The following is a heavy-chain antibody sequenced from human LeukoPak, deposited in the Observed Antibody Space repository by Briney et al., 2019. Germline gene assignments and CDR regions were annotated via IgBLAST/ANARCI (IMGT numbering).Heavy chain of an antibody. CDR3: AKDLGLLWFGELLQPPLDP. V-gene: IGHV3-23*01. J-gene: IGHJ5*02. Sequence: PGGSLTLSCAASGFTFSHYTLSWVRQAPGKGLEWVSLISGSGATTYYADSVKGRFTISRDNSKNTLYLQMTSLGAEDTAVYYCAKDLGLLWFGELLQPPLDPWGQGTLVTVSS. CDR1: GFTFSHYT. CDR2: ISGSGATT. D-gene: IGHD3-10*01.